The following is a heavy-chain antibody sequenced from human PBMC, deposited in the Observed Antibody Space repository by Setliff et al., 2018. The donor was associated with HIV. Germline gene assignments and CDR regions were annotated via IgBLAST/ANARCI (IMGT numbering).Heavy chain of an antibody. J-gene: IGHJ4*02. V-gene: IGHV1-46*01. Sequence: ASVKVSCKASGYTFTSYYMHWVRQAPGQGLEWMGIINPSGGRTSYAQKFQGRVTMTRDTSISTAYMELSRLISDDTAVYYCARDEHEYNSNWYGVDWGQGTLVTVSS. CDR3: ARDEHEYNSNWYGVD. CDR2: INPSGGRT. CDR1: GYTFTSYY. D-gene: IGHD6-13*01.